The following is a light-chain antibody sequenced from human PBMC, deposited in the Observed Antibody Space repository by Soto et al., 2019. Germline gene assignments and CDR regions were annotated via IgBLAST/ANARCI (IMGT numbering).Light chain of an antibody. CDR1: QSVRSY. CDR3: QPRGSWPQFT. CDR2: GAS. J-gene: IGKJ3*01. Sequence: EIVLTQSPATLSLSPGERATLSCRASQSVRSYLAWYQQKPGQAPRLLIYGASNRATGIPDRFSGSGSGTDFTLTISSLEPEDFAVYYCQPRGSWPQFTFGPGTKVYIK. V-gene: IGKV3-11*01.